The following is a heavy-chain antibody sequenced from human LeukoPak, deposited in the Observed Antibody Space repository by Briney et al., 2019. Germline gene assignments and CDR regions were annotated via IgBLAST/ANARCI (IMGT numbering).Heavy chain of an antibody. J-gene: IGHJ6*02. CDR3: ARDKDVLLWFGESVYYYYGMDV. D-gene: IGHD3-10*01. Sequence: ASVKVSCKVSGYTLTELSMHWVRQAPGQGLEWMGIINPSGGSTSYAQKFQGRVTMTRDTSTSTVYMELSSLRSEDTAVYYCARDKDVLLWFGESVYYYYGMDVWGQGTTVTVSS. V-gene: IGHV1-46*01. CDR1: GYTLTELS. CDR2: INPSGGST.